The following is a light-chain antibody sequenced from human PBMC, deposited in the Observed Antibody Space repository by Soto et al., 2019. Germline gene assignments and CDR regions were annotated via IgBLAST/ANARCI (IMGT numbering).Light chain of an antibody. CDR2: DAS. CDR3: QQRSNWLT. V-gene: IGKV3-11*01. J-gene: IGKJ4*01. Sequence: EIVLTQSPATLSLSPGERATLSCRASQSVSSYLAWYPQKPGQAPRLLIYDASNRATGIPARFSGSGSGTDFTLTIRSLEPEDFAVYYCQQRSNWLTFGGGTKVEIK. CDR1: QSVSSY.